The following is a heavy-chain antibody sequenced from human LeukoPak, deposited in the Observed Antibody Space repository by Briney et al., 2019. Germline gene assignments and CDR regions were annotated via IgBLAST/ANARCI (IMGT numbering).Heavy chain of an antibody. CDR2: INHSGST. D-gene: IGHD4-17*01. CDR1: GGSFSGYS. J-gene: IGHJ4*02. V-gene: IGHV4-34*01. CDR3: ARTLNYGDGFDY. Sequence: PSETQSLTCAVYGGSFSGYSWSWIRQPPGKGLEWIGEINHSGSTNYNPSLKSRVTISVDTSKIQFSLKLSSVTAADTAVYYSARTLNYGDGFDYWGQGTLVTVSS.